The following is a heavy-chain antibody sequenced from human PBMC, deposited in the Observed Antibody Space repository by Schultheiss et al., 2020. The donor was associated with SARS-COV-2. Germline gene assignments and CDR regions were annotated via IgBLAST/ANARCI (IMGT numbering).Heavy chain of an antibody. J-gene: IGHJ4*02. V-gene: IGHV3-30-3*01. CDR1: GFTVSSNY. CDR2: ISNDASRK. CDR3: ARDIYSYGSVGTIDY. Sequence: GGSLRLSCAASGFTVSSNYMSWVRQAPGKGLEWVTVISNDASRKFYADSVKDRFTISRDNANNILYLQMDSLRPEDTAVYYCARDIYSYGSVGTIDYWGQGTLVTVSS. D-gene: IGHD5-18*01.